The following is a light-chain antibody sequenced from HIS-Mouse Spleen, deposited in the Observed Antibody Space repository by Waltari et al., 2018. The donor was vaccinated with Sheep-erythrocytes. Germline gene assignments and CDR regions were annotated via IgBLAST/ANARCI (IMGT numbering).Light chain of an antibody. CDR3: QQYGSSPT. Sequence: EIVLTQSPGTLSLSPGERATLSCRASQSVSSSYLARDQQKPGQAPRLLIYGASSRATGMPDSFSGSGSGTDFTLNISRLEADDFAVYYWQQYGSSPTFSQGTKLEIK. J-gene: IGKJ2*01. V-gene: IGKV3-20*01. CDR1: QSVSSSY. CDR2: GAS.